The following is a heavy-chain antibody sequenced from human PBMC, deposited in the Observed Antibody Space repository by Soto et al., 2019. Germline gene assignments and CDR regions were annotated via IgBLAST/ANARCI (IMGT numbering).Heavy chain of an antibody. Sequence: HPGGSLRLSCAASGFTFSSYGMHWVRQAPGKGLEWVAVISYDGSNKYYADSVKGRFTISRDNSKNTLYLQMNSLRAEDTAVYYCAKDFVVVPAAILGSANLYYYGMDVWGQGTTVTVSS. CDR3: AKDFVVVPAAILGSANLYYYGMDV. D-gene: IGHD2-2*01. J-gene: IGHJ6*02. CDR1: GFTFSSYG. CDR2: ISYDGSNK. V-gene: IGHV3-30*18.